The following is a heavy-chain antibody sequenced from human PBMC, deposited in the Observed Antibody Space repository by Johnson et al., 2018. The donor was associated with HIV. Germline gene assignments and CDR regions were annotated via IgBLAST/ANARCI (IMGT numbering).Heavy chain of an antibody. Sequence: EKLVESGGGLVQPGGSLRLSCAASGFTFSSHWMHWVRQAPGKGLVWVSRINSDGSSTSYADSVKGRFIISRDNAKNSLYLQMNSLRAEDTAVYYCARGTPWDAFDIWGQGTMVTVSS. CDR1: GFTFSSHW. V-gene: IGHV3-74*02. J-gene: IGHJ3*02. CDR2: INSDGSST. CDR3: ARGTPWDAFDI.